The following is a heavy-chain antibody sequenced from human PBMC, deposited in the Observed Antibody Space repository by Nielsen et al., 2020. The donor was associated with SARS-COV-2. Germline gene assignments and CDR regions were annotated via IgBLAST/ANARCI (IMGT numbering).Heavy chain of an antibody. CDR3: ATIVDMVALAGYGMDV. CDR1: GFTFSSYS. CDR2: ISSSSSTI. V-gene: IGHV3-48*01. D-gene: IGHD5-12*01. J-gene: IGHJ6*02. Sequence: GGSLRLSCAASGFTFSSYSMNWVRQAPGKGLEWVSYISSSSSTIYYADSVKGRFTISRDNAKNSLYLQMNSLRAEDTAVYYCATIVDMVALAGYGMDVWGQGTTVTVSS.